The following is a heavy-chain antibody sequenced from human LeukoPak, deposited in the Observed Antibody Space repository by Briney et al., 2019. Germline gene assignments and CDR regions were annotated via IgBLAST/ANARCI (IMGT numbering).Heavy chain of an antibody. J-gene: IGHJ4*02. Sequence: SVKVSCKASGGTFSSYAISWVRQAPGQGLEWMGGIIPIFGTANYAQKFQGRVTITADESTSTAYMELSSLRSEDTAVYYCARDIVVVPAAIDVDTAMGPLVGWGQGTLVTVSS. CDR2: IIPIFGTA. V-gene: IGHV1-69*13. CDR1: GGTFSSYA. D-gene: IGHD2-2*01. CDR3: ARDIVVVPAAIDVDTAMGPLVG.